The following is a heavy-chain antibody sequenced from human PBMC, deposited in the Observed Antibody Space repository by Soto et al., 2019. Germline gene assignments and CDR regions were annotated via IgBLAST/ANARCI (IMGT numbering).Heavy chain of an antibody. J-gene: IGHJ4*02. CDR2: INPNSGGT. CDR1: GYTFTGYY. Sequence: QVQRVQSGAEVKKPGASVKVSCKASGYTFTGYYMHWVRQAPGQGLEWMGWINPNSGGTNYAQKFQGWVTMTRDTSISTAYMELSRLRSDDTAVYYCARSDYIWGSYRSFDYWGQGTLVTVSS. V-gene: IGHV1-2*04. D-gene: IGHD3-16*02. CDR3: ARSDYIWGSYRSFDY.